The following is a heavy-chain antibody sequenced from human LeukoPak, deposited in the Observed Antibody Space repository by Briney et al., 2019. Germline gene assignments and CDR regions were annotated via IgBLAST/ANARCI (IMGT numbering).Heavy chain of an antibody. CDR3: ARDRGYSYGSAFDI. CDR1: GFIFSSYW. V-gene: IGHV3-48*01. CDR2: ISSSSSTI. D-gene: IGHD5-18*01. Sequence: GGSLRLSCAASGFIFSSYWMGWVRQAPGKGLEWVSYISSSSSTIYYADSVKGRFTISRDNSKNTLYLQMNSLRAEDTAVYYCARDRGYSYGSAFDIWGQGTMVTVSS. J-gene: IGHJ3*02.